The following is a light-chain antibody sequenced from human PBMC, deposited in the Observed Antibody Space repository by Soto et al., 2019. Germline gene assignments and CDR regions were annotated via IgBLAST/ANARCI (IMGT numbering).Light chain of an antibody. CDR3: LLSYSSTSVV. CDR1: TGAVTNGHY. CDR2: DTS. Sequence: QTVVTQEPSVTVSPGETVTLTCGSSTGAVTNGHYPFWFQQKPGQAPMTLIYDTSNKHSWTPARFSGSLLGDKAALTLAGAQPEDEADYYCLLSYSSTSVVFGGGTKLTVL. V-gene: IGLV7-46*01. J-gene: IGLJ2*01.